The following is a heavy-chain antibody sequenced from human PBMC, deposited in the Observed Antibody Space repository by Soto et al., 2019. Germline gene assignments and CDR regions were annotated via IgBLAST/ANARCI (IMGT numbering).Heavy chain of an antibody. Sequence: QVQLVQSGPEVKKPGASVNVSWKASGYTFISYGICWVRQAPGQGLEWMGRISAFNGNTNYEQKVQGRVTIPTDKFTRTAYMELRSLRSDDTAVYLCAKEDKDVALDYWGQGTLVSVSS. CDR1: GYTFISYG. CDR2: ISAFNGNT. J-gene: IGHJ4*02. D-gene: IGHD2-15*01. V-gene: IGHV1-18*01. CDR3: AKEDKDVALDY.